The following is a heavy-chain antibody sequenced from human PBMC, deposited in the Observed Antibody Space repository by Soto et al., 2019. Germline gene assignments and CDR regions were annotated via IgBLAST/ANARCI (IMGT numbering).Heavy chain of an antibody. CDR1: GFTFSSNA. V-gene: IGHV3-33*01. CDR2: IWYDGSNK. CDR3: ARDSSVYVWGSYRSNWCDP. Sequence: GGSLRLSCAASGFTFSSNAMHWVRQVPGKGLEWVAVIWYDGSNKYYADSLRGRFTISRDNSKNTLYLQMNSLRAEDTAVYYCARDSSVYVWGSYRSNWCDPWGQGTLVTVSS. D-gene: IGHD3-16*02. J-gene: IGHJ5*02.